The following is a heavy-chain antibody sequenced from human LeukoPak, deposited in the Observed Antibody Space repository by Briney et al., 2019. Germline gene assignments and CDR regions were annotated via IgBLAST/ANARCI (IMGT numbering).Heavy chain of an antibody. CDR3: ARDGVVVAAIPLYYFDY. D-gene: IGHD2-15*01. J-gene: IGHJ4*02. CDR1: GYTFTSYY. CDR2: INPSGGST. V-gene: IGHV1-46*01. Sequence: ASVKVSCKASGYTFTSYYMHWVRQAPGQGLEWMGLINPSGGSTSYAQKFQGRVTMTRDTSTSTVYMELSSLRSEDTAVYYCARDGVVVAAIPLYYFDYWGQGTLVTVSS.